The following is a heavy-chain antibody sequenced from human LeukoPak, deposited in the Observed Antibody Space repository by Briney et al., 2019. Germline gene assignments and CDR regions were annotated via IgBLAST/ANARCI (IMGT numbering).Heavy chain of an antibody. Sequence: ASVKVSCKASGYTFTSYYMHWVRQAPGQGLEWMGIINPSGGSTSYAQKFQGRVTMTRDMSTSTAYMELRSLRSDDTAVYYCVRRTYSSLSSIFDYWGQGTLVTVSS. D-gene: IGHD3-22*01. J-gene: IGHJ4*02. CDR2: INPSGGST. V-gene: IGHV1-46*01. CDR3: VRRTYSSLSSIFDY. CDR1: GYTFTSYY.